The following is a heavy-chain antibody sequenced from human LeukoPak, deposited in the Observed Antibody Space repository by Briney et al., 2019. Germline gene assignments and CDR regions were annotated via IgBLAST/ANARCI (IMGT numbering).Heavy chain of an antibody. V-gene: IGHV4-4*07. D-gene: IGHD1-1*01. CDR1: GGSISSYY. J-gene: IGHJ4*02. CDR3: ASQLPHRGIIGY. Sequence: SETLSLTCTVYGGSISSYYWSWIRQPAGKGLEWIGRIYTSGSTNYNPSLKSRVTMSVDTSKNQFSLKLSSVTAADTAVYYCASQLPHRGIIGYWGQGTLVTVSS. CDR2: IYTSGST.